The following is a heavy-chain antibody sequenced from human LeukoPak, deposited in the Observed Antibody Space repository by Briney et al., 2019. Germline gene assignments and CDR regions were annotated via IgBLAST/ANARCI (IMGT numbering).Heavy chain of an antibody. V-gene: IGHV1-46*01. CDR1: GYTFTSYY. Sequence: ASVKVSCKASGYTFTSYYMHWVRQAPGQGLEWMGIINPSGGSTSYAQKFQGRVTMTRDTSTSTVYMELSSLRSEDTAVYYCARVGMAGTEDYYYYYYMDVWGKGTTVTVSS. J-gene: IGHJ6*03. D-gene: IGHD6-19*01. CDR2: INPSGGST. CDR3: ARVGMAGTEDYYYYYYMDV.